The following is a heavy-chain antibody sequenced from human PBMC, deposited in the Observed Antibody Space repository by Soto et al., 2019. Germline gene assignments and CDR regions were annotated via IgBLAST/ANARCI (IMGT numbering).Heavy chain of an antibody. CDR2: ISGSGGST. D-gene: IGHD5-12*01. CDR3: ARDVDIVATSINYYYYYGMDV. J-gene: IGHJ6*02. Sequence: GGSLRLSCAASGFTFSSYAMSWVRQAPGKGLEWVSAISGSGGSTYYADSVKGRFTISRDNSKNTLYLQMNSLRAEDTAVYYCARDVDIVATSINYYYYYGMDVWGQGTTVTVSS. CDR1: GFTFSSYA. V-gene: IGHV3-23*01.